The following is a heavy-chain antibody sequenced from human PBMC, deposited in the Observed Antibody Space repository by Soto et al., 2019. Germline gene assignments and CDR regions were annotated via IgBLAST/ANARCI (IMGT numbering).Heavy chain of an antibody. CDR1: GFVFSTYS. D-gene: IGHD6-19*01. CDR3: ANQKIRFSVAGTLYGLDV. Sequence: GGSLRLSCEASGFVFSTYSMNWVRQAPGKGLEWISYISSTSGTIYYADSVKGRFTIFRDNAKNSLFLQMNGLRDDDTAVYYCANQKIRFSVAGTLYGLDVWGQGTMVTVSS. CDR2: ISSTSGTI. J-gene: IGHJ6*02. V-gene: IGHV3-48*02.